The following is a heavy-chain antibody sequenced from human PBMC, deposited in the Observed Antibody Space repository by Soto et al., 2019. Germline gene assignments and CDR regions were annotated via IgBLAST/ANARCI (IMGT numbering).Heavy chain of an antibody. V-gene: IGHV1-58*01. J-gene: IGHJ4*02. CDR2: IVVGSGNT. Sequence: SVKVSCKASGFTFTSSPVQWVRQIRGQRLEWIGWIVVGSGNTNYAQKFQERVTITRDMSTSTAYMELSSLRSEDTAVYYCAADRGRDGYNLDYWGQGTLVTVSS. D-gene: IGHD5-12*01. CDR3: AADRGRDGYNLDY. CDR1: GFTFTSSP.